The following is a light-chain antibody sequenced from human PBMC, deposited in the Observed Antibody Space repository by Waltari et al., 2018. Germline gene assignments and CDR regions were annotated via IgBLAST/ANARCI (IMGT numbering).Light chain of an antibody. Sequence: EIVLTQSPATLSLSPGEWATLSCRASHSVSNLLAWYQQRPGQSPRLLIYDTSYRAPGIPGRFSGSGSGADFTLTISGLEPEDFAVYYCQQRYNWPLTFGGGTRVEV. J-gene: IGKJ4*01. CDR2: DTS. V-gene: IGKV3-11*01. CDR3: QQRYNWPLT. CDR1: HSVSNL.